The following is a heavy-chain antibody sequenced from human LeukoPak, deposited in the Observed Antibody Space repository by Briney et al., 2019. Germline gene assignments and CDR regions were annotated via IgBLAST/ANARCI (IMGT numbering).Heavy chain of an antibody. CDR3: AKDEIWDY. J-gene: IGHJ4*02. D-gene: IGHD3-16*01. Sequence: GGSLRLSCAASGFSFSTYAMSWVRQAPGKGLEWVSAITGSGYITYYADSVKGRFTISRDSSKNTLYLQMDSLRADDTAVYYCAKDEIWDYWGQGTLVTVSS. CDR2: ITGSGYIT. CDR1: GFSFSTYA. V-gene: IGHV3-23*01.